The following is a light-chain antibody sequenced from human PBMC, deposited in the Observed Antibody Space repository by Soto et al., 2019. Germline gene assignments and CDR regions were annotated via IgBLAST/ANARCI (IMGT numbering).Light chain of an antibody. CDR3: SSYTTSNTRQIV. CDR2: DVS. V-gene: IGLV2-14*03. Sequence: SVLTPPAPLAWAPGQSITISRPGTNSDVGGYNYVSWYQHHPGKAPKLIIYDVSNRPSGVSNRFSGSKSGNTASLTISGLQPEDEADYYCSSYTTSNTRQIVFGTGTKVTV. CDR1: NSDVGGYNY. J-gene: IGLJ1*01.